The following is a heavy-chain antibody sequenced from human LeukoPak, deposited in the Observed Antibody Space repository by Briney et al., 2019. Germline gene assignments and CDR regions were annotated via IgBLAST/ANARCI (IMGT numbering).Heavy chain of an antibody. D-gene: IGHD3-16*01. CDR1: GFTFSSYA. Sequence: PGRSLRLSCAASGFTFSSYAMHWVRQAPGKGLEWVSSISSSSSYIYYADSVKGRFTISRDNAKNSLYLQMNSLRAEDTAVYYCARARSPYSPSDYWGQGTLVTVSS. CDR2: ISSSSSYI. J-gene: IGHJ4*02. V-gene: IGHV3-21*01. CDR3: ARARSPYSPSDY.